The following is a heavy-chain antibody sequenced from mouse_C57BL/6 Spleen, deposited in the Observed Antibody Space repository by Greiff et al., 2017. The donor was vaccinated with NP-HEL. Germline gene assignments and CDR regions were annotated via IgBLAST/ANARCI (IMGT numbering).Heavy chain of an antibody. CDR1: GFNIKNTY. V-gene: IGHV14-3*01. D-gene: IGHD1-1*01. J-gene: IGHJ1*03. CDR2: IDPATGNT. Sequence: VQLQQSVAELVRPGASVKLSCTASGFNIKNTYMHWVKQRPEQGLEWIGSIDPATGNTKYAPKFKGKATITADTSSNTAYLQLSSLTSEDTAIYYCARSYYGSSGDWYVGGWGTGTTVTVSS. CDR3: ARSYYGSSGDWYVGG.